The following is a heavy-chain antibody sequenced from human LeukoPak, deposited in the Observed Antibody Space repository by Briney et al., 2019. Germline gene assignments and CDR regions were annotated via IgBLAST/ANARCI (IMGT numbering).Heavy chain of an antibody. CDR2: VYYTGST. V-gene: IGHV4-59*08. D-gene: IGHD1-26*01. Sequence: SETLSLTCTVSGGSISTFYWNWIRQPPGKGLEWIGYVYYTGSTNYSPSLKSRVSISVDTSKNQFSLRLSSVTAADTAVYYCARPKYSGNYWGFDYWGQGTLVTVSS. J-gene: IGHJ4*02. CDR1: GGSISTFY. CDR3: ARPKYSGNYWGFDY.